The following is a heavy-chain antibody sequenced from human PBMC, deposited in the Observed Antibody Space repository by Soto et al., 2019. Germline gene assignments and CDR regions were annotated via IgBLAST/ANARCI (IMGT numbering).Heavy chain of an antibody. D-gene: IGHD3-16*01. J-gene: IGHJ4*02. V-gene: IGHV3-15*01. CDR2: IKSRADGGTA. CDR3: ATLGGNLGAFDY. CDR1: GFTFSNAW. Sequence: EVQLVESGGGLVKPGGSLRLSCAASGFTFSNAWMSWVRQAPGKGLEWVGRIKSRADGGTADHAAPVKGRFAISRDDSKNPRYLQMNSLETEDTAVYYCATLGGNLGAFDYWGQGTLVTVSS.